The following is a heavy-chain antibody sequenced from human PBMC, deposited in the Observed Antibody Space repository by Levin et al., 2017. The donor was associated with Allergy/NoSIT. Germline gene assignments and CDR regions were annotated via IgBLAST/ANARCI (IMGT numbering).Heavy chain of an antibody. V-gene: IGHV3-23*01. CDR2: ISESGSRT. Sequence: PGGSLRLSCAASGFTFSIYAMSWVRQARGKGLEWVSSISESGSRTYYADSVKGRFTISRDNSKNTLYLEMTSLRADDTAFYYCAKGLTYYDYWGQGTLVTVSS. CDR1: GFTFSIYA. J-gene: IGHJ4*02. CDR3: AKGLTYYDY.